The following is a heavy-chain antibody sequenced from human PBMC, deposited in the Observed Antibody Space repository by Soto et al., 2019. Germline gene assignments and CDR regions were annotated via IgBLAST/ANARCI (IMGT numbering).Heavy chain of an antibody. V-gene: IGHV4-30-4*01. J-gene: IGHJ6*02. CDR2: IYYSGST. CDR3: ARGQLYYGLPWDYYSGMDV. CDR1: GGSISSGDYY. Sequence: QVQLQESGPGLVKPSQTLSLTCTVSGGSISSGDYYWSWIRQPPGKGLEWIGYIYYSGSTYYNPSLKSRVTISVASYMKQLSLQMRSVTDDDTAVYYCARGQLYYGLPWDYYSGMDVWGQGTTVTVSS. D-gene: IGHD4-17*01.